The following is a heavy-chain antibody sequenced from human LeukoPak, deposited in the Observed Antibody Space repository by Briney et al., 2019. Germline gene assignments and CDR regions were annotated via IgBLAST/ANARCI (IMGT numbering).Heavy chain of an antibody. Sequence: SETLSLTCTVSGGSISSCSYYWSWIRQPAGKGLEWIGRIYTSGSTNYNPSLKSRVTISVDTSKNQFSLKLSSVTAADTAVYYCARRPIAGLTGYYYYYMDVWGKGTTVTVSS. J-gene: IGHJ6*03. CDR3: ARRPIAGLTGYYYYYMDV. V-gene: IGHV4-61*02. CDR1: GGSISSCSYY. D-gene: IGHD6-13*01. CDR2: IYTSGST.